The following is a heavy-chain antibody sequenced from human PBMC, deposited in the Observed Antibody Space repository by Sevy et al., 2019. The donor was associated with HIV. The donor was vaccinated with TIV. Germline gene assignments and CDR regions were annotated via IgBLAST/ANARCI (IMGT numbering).Heavy chain of an antibody. D-gene: IGHD3-10*01. CDR3: ARDSHGSGSYGENYYYYMDV. J-gene: IGHJ6*03. Sequence: SETLSLTCTVSGGSISSGGYYWSWIRQHPGKGLEWIGYIYYSGSTYYNPSPKSRVTISVDTSKNQFSLKLSSVTAADTAVYYCARDSHGSGSYGENYYYYMDVWGKGTTVTVSS. CDR2: IYYSGST. V-gene: IGHV4-31*03. CDR1: GGSISSGGYY.